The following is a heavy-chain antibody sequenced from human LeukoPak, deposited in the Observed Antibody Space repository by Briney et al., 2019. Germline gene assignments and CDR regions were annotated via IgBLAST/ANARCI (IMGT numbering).Heavy chain of an antibody. D-gene: IGHD6-13*01. CDR3: ARVGVFSSSWLLH. CDR2: IYSGGST. CDR1: GLTVSRNY. J-gene: IGHJ4*02. Sequence: GGSLRLSCAASGLTVSRNYMSWVRQAPGKGLESVSVIYSGGSTYYADSVRGRFTISRDNSKNTLYLQMNSLRAEDTAVYYCARVGVFSSSWLLHWGQGTLVTVSS. V-gene: IGHV3-53*01.